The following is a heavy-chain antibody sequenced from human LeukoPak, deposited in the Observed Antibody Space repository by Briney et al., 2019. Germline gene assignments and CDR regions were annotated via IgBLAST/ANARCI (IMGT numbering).Heavy chain of an antibody. CDR2: IYTSGST. J-gene: IGHJ4*02. CDR3: ARMGYDILTGYYLDY. Sequence: PSQTLSLTCTVSGGSISSGSYYWSWIRQPAGKGLEWIGRIYTSGSTNYNPSLKSRVTISVDTSKNQFSLKLSSVTAADTAVYYCARMGYDILTGYYLDYWGQGTLVTVSS. D-gene: IGHD3-9*01. CDR1: GGSISSGSYY. V-gene: IGHV4-61*02.